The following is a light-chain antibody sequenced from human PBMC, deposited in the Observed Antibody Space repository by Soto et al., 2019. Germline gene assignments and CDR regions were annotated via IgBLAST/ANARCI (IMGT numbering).Light chain of an antibody. J-gene: IGKJ1*01. CDR1: QGIGRC. V-gene: IGKV1-12*01. CDR3: QHANSYPWT. CDR2: AAS. Sequence: DIQMTQSPSYVSESVGDRVTITCRASQGIGRCLAWYQQKPGKAPKLLIYAASRLQSGVPSRFSGSESGTDRTPAISSLQAEDIASYDFQHANSYPWTFGQGTKVEIK.